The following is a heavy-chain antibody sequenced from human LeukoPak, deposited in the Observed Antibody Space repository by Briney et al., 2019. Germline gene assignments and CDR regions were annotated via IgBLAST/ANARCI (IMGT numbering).Heavy chain of an antibody. Sequence: SETLSLTCAVYGGSFSGYYWSWIRQPPGKGLEWIGEINHSGSTNHNPSLKSRVTISVDTSKNQFSLKLSSVTAADTAVYYCCYGRPRGDWFDPWGQGTLVTVSS. J-gene: IGHJ5*02. D-gene: IGHD2-15*01. V-gene: IGHV4-34*01. CDR1: GGSFSGYY. CDR2: INHSGST. CDR3: CYGRPRGDWFDP.